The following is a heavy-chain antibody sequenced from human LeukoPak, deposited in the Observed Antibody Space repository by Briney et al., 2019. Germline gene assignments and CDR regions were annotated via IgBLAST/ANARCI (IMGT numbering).Heavy chain of an antibody. CDR1: GGSISSSSYY. J-gene: IGHJ3*02. Sequence: PSETLSLTCTVSGGSISSSSYYWGWIRQPPGKGLEWIGSIYYSGSTYYNPSLKSRVTISVDTSKNQFSLKLSSVTAADTAVYYCARDPSPTLWFGEIHAFDIWGQGTMVTVSS. V-gene: IGHV4-39*07. CDR3: ARDPSPTLWFGEIHAFDI. D-gene: IGHD3-10*01. CDR2: IYYSGST.